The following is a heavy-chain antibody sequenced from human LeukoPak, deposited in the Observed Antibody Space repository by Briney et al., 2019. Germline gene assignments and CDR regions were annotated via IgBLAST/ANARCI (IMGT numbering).Heavy chain of an antibody. CDR3: ARGDGYNFFDH. Sequence: GGSLRLSCAVSGFTVSDNYMSWVRQAPGKGLEWVSVFYIGGSTYYADSVKGRFTISRDNSRNSVYLQMNSLRVEDTAVYYCARGDGYNFFDHWGQGTLVTVSS. CDR2: FYIGGST. CDR1: GFTVSDNY. V-gene: IGHV3-66*01. D-gene: IGHD5-24*01. J-gene: IGHJ4*02.